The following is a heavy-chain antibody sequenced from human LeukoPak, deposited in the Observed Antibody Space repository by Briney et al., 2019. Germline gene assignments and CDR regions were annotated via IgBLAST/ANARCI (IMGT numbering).Heavy chain of an antibody. CDR2: IYYSGST. CDR1: GGSISSGGYY. Sequence: SETLSLTCTVSGGSISSGGYYWSWIRQHPGKGLEWIGYIYYSGSTYYNPSLKSRVTISVDTSKNQFSLKLSSVTAADTAVYYCARTDQLQRSATVTITAVSGMDVWGQGTTVTVSS. D-gene: IGHD4-4*01. CDR3: ARTDQLQRSATVTITAVSGMDV. J-gene: IGHJ6*02. V-gene: IGHV4-31*03.